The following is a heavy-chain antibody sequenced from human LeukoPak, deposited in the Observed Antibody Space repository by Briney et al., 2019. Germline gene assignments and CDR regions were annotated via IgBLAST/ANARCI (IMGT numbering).Heavy chain of an antibody. V-gene: IGHV3-74*01. Sequence: GGSLRLSCAASGFTFTSYWIHWVRHTPGKGLVWVSRINNDGSSTSYADSVKGRFTISRDNAKNTLYLQMNSLRAEDTAVYYCARDHGSGSYYSAFDIWGQGTKVTVSS. CDR1: GFTFTSYW. CDR3: ARDHGSGSYYSAFDI. J-gene: IGHJ3*02. D-gene: IGHD3-10*01. CDR2: INNDGSST.